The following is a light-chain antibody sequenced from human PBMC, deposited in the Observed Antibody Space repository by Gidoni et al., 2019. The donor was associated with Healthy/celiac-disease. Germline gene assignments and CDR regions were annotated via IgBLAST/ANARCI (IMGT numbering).Light chain of an antibody. CDR3: QQFNSYPRLT. J-gene: IGKJ4*01. CDR1: QGISSA. Sequence: AIQLTQSPSSLSASVGDRVTITCRASQGISSALAWYQQKPGKAPKLLIYDASSLESGVPSRFSGSGSGTDFTLTISSLQPEDFATYYCQQFNSYPRLTLGGGTKVEIK. CDR2: DAS. V-gene: IGKV1-13*02.